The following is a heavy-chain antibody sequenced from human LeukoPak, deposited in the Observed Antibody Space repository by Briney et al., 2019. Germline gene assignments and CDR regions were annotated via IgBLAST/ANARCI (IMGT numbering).Heavy chain of an antibody. CDR1: GGSFSSSSYY. J-gene: IGHJ5*02. CDR2: IYYGGST. V-gene: IGHV4-39*07. CDR3: ARARSNSWYRFDP. Sequence: PSETLSLTCTVSGGSFSSSSYYWGWIRQPPGKGLEWIGSIYYGGSTNYNPSLKGRVTISVETSKNQFSLKLTSVSAADTAVYYCARARSNSWYRFDPWGQGTLVTVSS. D-gene: IGHD6-19*01.